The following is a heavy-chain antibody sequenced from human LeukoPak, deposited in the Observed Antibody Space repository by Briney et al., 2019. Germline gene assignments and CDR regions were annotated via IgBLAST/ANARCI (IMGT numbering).Heavy chain of an antibody. V-gene: IGHV4-38-2*02. CDR3: ARNERSSSWSRPPYYFDY. Sequence: SETLSLTCTVSGYSISSGYYWGWIRQPPGKGLEWIGSIYHSGSTYYNPSLKSRVTISVDTSKNQFSLKLSSVTAADTAVYYCARNERSSSWSRPPYYFDYWGQGTLVTVSS. CDR1: GYSISSGYY. D-gene: IGHD6-13*01. J-gene: IGHJ4*02. CDR2: IYHSGST.